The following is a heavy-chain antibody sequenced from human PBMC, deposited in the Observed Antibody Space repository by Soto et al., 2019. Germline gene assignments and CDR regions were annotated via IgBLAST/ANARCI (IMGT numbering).Heavy chain of an antibody. CDR2: IFYLGSS. CDR3: ARHWNYYGSGSYYPVLDY. CDR1: GDSIISSDFY. J-gene: IGHJ4*02. Sequence: PSETLSLTCTVSGDSIISSDFYWGWVRQPPGKGLEWIGSIFYLGSSYYNPSLKSRVTMSVDTSKNQFSLRLRSVTAADTAMYYCARHWNYYGSGSYYPVLDYWGQGTLVTVSS. V-gene: IGHV4-39*01. D-gene: IGHD3-10*01.